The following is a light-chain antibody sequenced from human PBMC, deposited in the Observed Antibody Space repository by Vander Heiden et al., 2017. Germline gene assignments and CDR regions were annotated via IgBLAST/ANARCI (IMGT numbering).Light chain of an antibody. V-gene: IGLV2-14*01. CDR3: SSYSSNDPWV. Sequence: QSALTQPASVSGSPGQSLPISCTGTSSDVGAYNYVSWYQQHPDKAPKLIIYDVTNRPSGVSNRFSGSKSGNTASLTISGLQAEDEADYYCSSYSSNDPWVFGGGTKLTVL. CDR1: SSDVGAYNY. CDR2: DVT. J-gene: IGLJ3*02.